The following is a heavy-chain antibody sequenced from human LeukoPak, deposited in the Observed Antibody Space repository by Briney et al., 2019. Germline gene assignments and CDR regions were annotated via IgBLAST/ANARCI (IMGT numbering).Heavy chain of an antibody. Sequence: ASVKVSCKASGGTFSSYAISWVRQAPGQGLEWMGGIIPIFGTANYAQKFQGRVTITADESTSTAYMELSSLRSEDTAVNYCARASVSDIVVVVAADEHYYYGMDVWGQGTTVTVSS. CDR1: GGTFSSYA. CDR3: ARASVSDIVVVVAADEHYYYGMDV. D-gene: IGHD2-15*01. CDR2: IIPIFGTA. J-gene: IGHJ6*01. V-gene: IGHV1-69*13.